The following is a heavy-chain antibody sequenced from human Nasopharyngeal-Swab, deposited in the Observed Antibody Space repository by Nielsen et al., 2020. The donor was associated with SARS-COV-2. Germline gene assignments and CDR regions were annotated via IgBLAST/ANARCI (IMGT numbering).Heavy chain of an antibody. CDR1: GFTFSSYW. J-gene: IGHJ6*02. CDR2: IKQDGSEK. D-gene: IGHD6-13*01. V-gene: IGHV3-7*01. CDR3: ARDSFSRVGAAGSSHYYYYGMGV. Sequence: GASLQISCAASGFTFSSYWMSWVRQAPGKGLEWVANIKQDGSEKYYVDSVKGRFTISRDNAKNSLYLQMNSLRAEDTAVYYCARDSFSRVGAAGSSHYYYYGMGVWGQGTTVTVSS.